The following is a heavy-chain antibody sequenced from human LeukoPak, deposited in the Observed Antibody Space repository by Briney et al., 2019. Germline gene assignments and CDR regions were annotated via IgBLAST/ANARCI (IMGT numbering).Heavy chain of an antibody. CDR2: ISSSSSYI. CDR1: GFTFSSYS. CDR3: ARPRGYSYGYADY. Sequence: GSLRLSCAASGFTFSSYSMNWVRQAPGKGLEWVSSISSSSSYIYYADSVKGRFTISRDNAKNSLYLQMNSLRAEDTAVYYCARPRGYSYGYADYWGQGTLVTVSS. J-gene: IGHJ4*02. V-gene: IGHV3-21*01. D-gene: IGHD5-18*01.